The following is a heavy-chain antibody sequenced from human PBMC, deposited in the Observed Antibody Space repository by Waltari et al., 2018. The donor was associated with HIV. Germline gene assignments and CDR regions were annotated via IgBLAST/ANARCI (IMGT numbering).Heavy chain of an antibody. CDR1: GYTFPTST. Sequence: QVPLVQSGAAVKNPGASVKVPCTASGYTFPTSTIPWVRQAPGQRFEWMGWINAGNGNTKYSQNFQDRVTFTRDTSASTAYMELSSLRSEDTALYYCARTYDILTGFGWFDPWGQGTLVTVSS. D-gene: IGHD3-9*01. CDR2: INAGNGNT. V-gene: IGHV1-3*01. J-gene: IGHJ5*02. CDR3: ARTYDILTGFGWFDP.